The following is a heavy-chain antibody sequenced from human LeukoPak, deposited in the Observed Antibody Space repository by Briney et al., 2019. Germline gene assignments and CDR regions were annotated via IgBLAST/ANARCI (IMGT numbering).Heavy chain of an antibody. D-gene: IGHD6-13*01. CDR2: ISAYNGNT. CDR3: ARASFVAAAGLRRLGY. CDR1: GYTFTSYG. J-gene: IGHJ4*02. Sequence: GASVKVSCKASGYTFTSYGISWVRPAPGQGLEWMGWISAYNGNTNYAQKLQGRVTMTTDTSTSTAYMELRSLRSDDTAVYYCARASFVAAAGLRRLGYWGQGTLVTVSS. V-gene: IGHV1-18*01.